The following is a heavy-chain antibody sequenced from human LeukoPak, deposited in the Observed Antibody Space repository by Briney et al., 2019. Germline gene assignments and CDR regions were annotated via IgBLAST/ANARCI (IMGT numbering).Heavy chain of an antibody. Sequence: GGSLRLSCTASGFTFSSYAMSWVRQAPGKGLEWVSAINGSGGSTYYADSVKGRFTISRDNSKNTLYLQMNSLRAEDTAVYYCAKRPLYDILTGYGTFDYWGQGTLVTVSS. D-gene: IGHD3-9*01. CDR3: AKRPLYDILTGYGTFDY. J-gene: IGHJ4*02. CDR1: GFTFSSYA. CDR2: INGSGGST. V-gene: IGHV3-23*01.